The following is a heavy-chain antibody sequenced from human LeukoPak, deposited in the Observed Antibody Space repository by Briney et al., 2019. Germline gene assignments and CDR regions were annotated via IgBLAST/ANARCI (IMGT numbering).Heavy chain of an antibody. V-gene: IGHV3-23*01. CDR3: GRYYVMDV. J-gene: IGHJ6*02. Sequence: GGSLRLSCAASGFTFSSYGMTWVRQAPGKGLEWVSGISDSGGTTYYADSVKGRFTISRDNSRNTLYLQMNSLRAEDTAVYYCGRYYVMDVWGQGTSVTVSS. CDR1: GFTFSSYG. CDR2: ISDSGGTT.